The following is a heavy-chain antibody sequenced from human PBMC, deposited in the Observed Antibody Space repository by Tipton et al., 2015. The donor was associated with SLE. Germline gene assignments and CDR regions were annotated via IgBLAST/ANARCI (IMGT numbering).Heavy chain of an antibody. CDR2: VGTTADR. Sequence: SLRLSCAASGFTFSRYDMHWVRQVTGRGLEWISAVGTTADRYYSDSVKGRFTVSRDDVMSSFYLQMYNLRGGDTGVYYCARGLLGVVPGRSGMDVWGPRTTV. J-gene: IGHJ6*02. D-gene: IGHD2-15*01. CDR1: GFTFSRYD. V-gene: IGHV3-13*01. CDR3: ARGLLGVVPGRSGMDV.